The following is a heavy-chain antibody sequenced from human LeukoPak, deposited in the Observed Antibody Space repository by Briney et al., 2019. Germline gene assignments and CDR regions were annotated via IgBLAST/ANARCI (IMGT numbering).Heavy chain of an antibody. D-gene: IGHD3-10*01. Sequence: SETLSLTCTVSGGSISSGGYYWSWIRQHPGKGLEWIGYIHYSGSTYYNPSLKSRVTISVDTSKNQFSLKLNSVTAADTAVYYCARDEIGDRPAHHDAFDIWGQGTMVTVSS. CDR2: IHYSGST. J-gene: IGHJ3*02. CDR1: GGSISSGGYY. CDR3: ARDEIGDRPAHHDAFDI. V-gene: IGHV4-31*03.